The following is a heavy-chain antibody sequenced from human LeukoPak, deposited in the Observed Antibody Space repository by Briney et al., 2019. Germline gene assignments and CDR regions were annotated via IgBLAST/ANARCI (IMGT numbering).Heavy chain of an antibody. CDR2: IKQDGSEK. Sequence: GGSLRLSCAASGFTFSSYWMSWVRQAPGRGLEWVANIKQDGSEKYYVDSVKGRFTISRDNAKNSLYLQMNSLRAEDTAVYYCARHYGSGSWSGYYYYMDVWGKGTTVTISS. D-gene: IGHD3-10*01. J-gene: IGHJ6*03. CDR3: ARHYGSGSWSGYYYYMDV. CDR1: GFTFSSYW. V-gene: IGHV3-7*01.